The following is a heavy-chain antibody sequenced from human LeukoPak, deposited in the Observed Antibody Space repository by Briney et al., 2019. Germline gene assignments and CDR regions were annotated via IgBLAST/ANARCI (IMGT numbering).Heavy chain of an antibody. CDR2: IKDDGSEE. CDR3: ARDLYDSSGYYLTLGY. J-gene: IGHJ4*02. Sequence: GGSLRLSCAASGFNFNNYWMSWLRQAPGKGLEWVANIKDDGSEEYYVDSVKGRFTIVRDNAYNSLYLQMNSLRAEDTAVYYCARDLYDSSGYYLTLGYWGQGTLVTVSS. D-gene: IGHD3-22*01. V-gene: IGHV3-7*03. CDR1: GFNFNNYW.